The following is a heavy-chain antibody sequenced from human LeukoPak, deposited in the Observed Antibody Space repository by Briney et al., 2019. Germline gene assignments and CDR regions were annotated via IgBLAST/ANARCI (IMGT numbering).Heavy chain of an antibody. Sequence: PSETLSLTCTVSGGSISSSSYYWGWIRQPPGKGLEWIGSIYYSGSTYYNPSLKSRVTISVDTSKNQFSLKLSSVTAADTAVYYCARILTSCYVLSCALIDYWGQGTLVTVSS. CDR3: ARILTSCYVLSCALIDY. V-gene: IGHV4-39*01. J-gene: IGHJ4*02. CDR2: IYYSGST. D-gene: IGHD2-2*01. CDR1: GGSISSSSYY.